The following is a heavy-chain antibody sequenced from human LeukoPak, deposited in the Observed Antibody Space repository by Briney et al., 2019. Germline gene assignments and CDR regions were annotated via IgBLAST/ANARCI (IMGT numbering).Heavy chain of an antibody. CDR3: ARDQTAYYDFWSGYYAY. CDR2: ITAYNGNT. Sequence: ASVKVSCNASGYTFTSYGISWVRQAPGQGLECMGWITAYNGNTNYAQKLQGRVTMTTDTSTSTAYMELRSLRSDDTAVYYCARDQTAYYDFWSGYYAYWGQGTLVTVSS. CDR1: GYTFTSYG. J-gene: IGHJ4*02. D-gene: IGHD3-3*01. V-gene: IGHV1-18*01.